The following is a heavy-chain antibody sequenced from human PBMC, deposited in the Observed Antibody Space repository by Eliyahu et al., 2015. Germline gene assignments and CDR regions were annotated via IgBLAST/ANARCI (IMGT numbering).Heavy chain of an antibody. D-gene: IGHD3-16*02. CDR1: GGPXAGSNW. CDR2: XYHSGST. CDR3: ARDTRYNDAFDI. Sequence: QVQLQESGPGXVXPSGTLXLTCDXSGGPXAGSNWXXWVRQPPGXGLDWIGEXYHSGSTNHNPSLKSRVTISVDKSKNQFSLKLSSVTAADTAVYYCARDTRYNDAFDIWGQGTMVTVSS. V-gene: IGHV4-4*02. J-gene: IGHJ3*02.